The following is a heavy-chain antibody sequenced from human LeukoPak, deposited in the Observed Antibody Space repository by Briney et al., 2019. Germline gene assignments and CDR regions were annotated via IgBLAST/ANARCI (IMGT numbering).Heavy chain of an antibody. J-gene: IGHJ6*02. CDR2: IRYDGSNK. V-gene: IGHV3-30*02. Sequence: GGSLRLSCAASGFTFSSYGMHWVRQAPGKGLEWVAFIRYDGSNKYYADSVKGRFTISRDNSKNTLYLQMNSLRTEDTAVYYCARGLPNYYGMDVWGQGTAVTVSS. CDR3: ARGLPNYYGMDV. CDR1: GFTFSSYG.